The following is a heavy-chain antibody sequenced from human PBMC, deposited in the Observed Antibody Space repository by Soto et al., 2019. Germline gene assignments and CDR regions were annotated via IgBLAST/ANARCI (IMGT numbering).Heavy chain of an antibody. D-gene: IGHD5-12*01. J-gene: IGHJ4*02. CDR1: GGAFSSYS. Sequence: QVQLVQSGAEVKKPGSSVKVSCKASGGAFSSYSITWVRQAPGQGLEWMGGIIPIFGTANYAQKFQGRVTITADESTSTGYMEMSSLRSEDTAVYYCTRGVYGGYEYWGQGTLVTVSS. CDR2: IIPIFGTA. V-gene: IGHV1-69*12. CDR3: TRGVYGGYEY.